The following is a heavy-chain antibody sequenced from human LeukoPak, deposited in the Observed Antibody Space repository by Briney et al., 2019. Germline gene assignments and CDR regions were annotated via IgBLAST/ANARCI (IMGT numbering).Heavy chain of an antibody. D-gene: IGHD3-22*01. CDR3: ARDQDYYDSSGYYYFDY. CDR2: ISPNSGGT. J-gene: IGHJ4*02. V-gene: IGHV1-2*02. CDR1: GYTFIAYY. Sequence: ASVKVSCKASGYTFIAYYLYWVRQAPGQGLELMGWISPNSGGTKYTQNFQGRVTMTRDTSISTVYMELSRLSYDDTAVYYCARDQDYYDSSGYYYFDYWGQGTLVTVSS.